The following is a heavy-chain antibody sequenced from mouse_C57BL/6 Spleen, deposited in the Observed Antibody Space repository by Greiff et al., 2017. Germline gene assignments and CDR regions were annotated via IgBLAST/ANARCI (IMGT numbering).Heavy chain of an antibody. V-gene: IGHV1-80*01. CDR3: ARGDSSYAMDY. CDR1: GYAFSSYW. Sequence: LVESGAELVKPGASVKISCKASGYAFSSYWMNWVKQRPGKGLEWIGQIYPGDGDTNYNGTFKGKATLTADKSSSTAYMQLSSLTSEDSAVYFCARGDSSYAMDYWGQGTSVTVSS. D-gene: IGHD3-3*01. J-gene: IGHJ4*01. CDR2: IYPGDGDT.